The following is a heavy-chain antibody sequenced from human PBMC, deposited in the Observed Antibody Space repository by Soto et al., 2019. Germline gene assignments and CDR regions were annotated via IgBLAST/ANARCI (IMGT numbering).Heavy chain of an antibody. CDR3: AKGHPGYCTNGVCYVHYYYMDV. CDR2: ISGSGGST. Sequence: PGGSLRLSCAASGFTFSSYAMSWVRQAPGKGLEWVSAISGSGGSTYYADSVKGRFTISRDNSKNTLYLQMNSLRAEDTAVYYCAKGHPGYCTNGVCYVHYYYMDVWGKGTTVTVSS. J-gene: IGHJ6*03. V-gene: IGHV3-23*01. CDR1: GFTFSSYA. D-gene: IGHD2-8*01.